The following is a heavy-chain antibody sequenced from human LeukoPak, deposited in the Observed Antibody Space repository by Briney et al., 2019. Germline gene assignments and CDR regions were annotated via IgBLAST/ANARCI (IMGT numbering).Heavy chain of an antibody. CDR1: GGSISSSSYY. V-gene: IGHV4-39*07. CDR3: ARDLDSSGWLKSDAFDI. Sequence: SETLSLTCTVSGGSISSSSYYWGWIRQPPGKGLEWIGSIYYSGSTYYNPSLKSRVTISVDTSKNQFSLKLSSVTAADTAVYYCARDLDSSGWLKSDAFDIWGQGTMVTVSS. J-gene: IGHJ3*02. CDR2: IYYSGST. D-gene: IGHD6-19*01.